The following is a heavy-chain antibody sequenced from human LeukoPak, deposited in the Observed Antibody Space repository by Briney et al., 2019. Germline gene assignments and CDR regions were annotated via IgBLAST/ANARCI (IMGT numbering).Heavy chain of an antibody. J-gene: IGHJ4*02. V-gene: IGHV4-34*01. CDR3: SSAVKPSGVAAAGIDY. CDR1: GGSFSGCY. D-gene: IGHD6-13*01. Sequence: SETLSLTCAVYGGSFSGCYWSWIRHPPGKGVEWIGEINHSESTNYNPSLKSRVTISLETSKKQFSPKMNSVTAPDTACVYFSSAVKPSGVAAAGIDYWGQGTLVTVSS. CDR2: INHSEST.